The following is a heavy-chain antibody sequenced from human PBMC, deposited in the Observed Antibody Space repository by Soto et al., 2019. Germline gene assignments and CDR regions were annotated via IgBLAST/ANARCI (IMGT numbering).Heavy chain of an antibody. V-gene: IGHV5-51*01. J-gene: IGHJ3*02. Sequence: GESLQISCKGSGFSFTTYWIAWVRQMPGKGLEWMGIIYPGDSKTKYSPSLQGQVTISADKSNTTAYLQWSSLKASDTSMYYCARQRIEAAFDAFDIWGQGTMVTVSS. CDR3: ARQRIEAAFDAFDI. CDR1: GFSFTTYW. D-gene: IGHD6-13*01. CDR2: IYPGDSKT.